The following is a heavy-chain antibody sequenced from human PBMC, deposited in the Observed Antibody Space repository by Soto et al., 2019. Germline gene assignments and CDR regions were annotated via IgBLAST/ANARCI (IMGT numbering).Heavy chain of an antibody. CDR3: ARWDRDYYGMDV. Sequence: TLSLTCAVYGGSFSGYYWSWIRQHPGKGLEWIGYIYYSGSTYYNPSLKSRVTISVDTSKNQFSLKLSSVTAADTAVYYCARWDRDYYGMDVWGQGTTVTVSS. CDR2: IYYSGST. CDR1: GGSFSGYY. D-gene: IGHD1-26*01. J-gene: IGHJ6*02. V-gene: IGHV4-31*11.